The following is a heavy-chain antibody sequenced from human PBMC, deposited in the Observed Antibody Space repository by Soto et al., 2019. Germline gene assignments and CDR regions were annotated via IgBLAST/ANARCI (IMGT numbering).Heavy chain of an antibody. CDR2: IIPILGIA. CDR1: GGTFSSYT. D-gene: IGHD1-20*01. V-gene: IGHV1-69*02. Sequence: ASVKVSCKASGGTFSSYTISWVRQAPGQGLEWMGRIIPILGIANYAQKFQGRVTIIADKSTSTAYMELSSLRSEDTAVYYCARGGGITGTGFDPWGQGTLVTVSS. J-gene: IGHJ5*02. CDR3: ARGGGITGTGFDP.